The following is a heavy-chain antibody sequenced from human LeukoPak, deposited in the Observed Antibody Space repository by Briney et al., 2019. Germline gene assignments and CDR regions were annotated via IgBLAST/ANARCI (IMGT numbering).Heavy chain of an antibody. J-gene: IGHJ6*03. CDR1: GFTFGDYA. CDR2: IRSKAYGGTT. D-gene: IGHD5-18*01. V-gene: IGHV3-49*04. CDR3: TGGYSYGYVYYYYYMDV. Sequence: GRSLRLSCTASGFTFGDYAMSWVRQAPGKGLEWVGFIRSKAYGGTTEYAASVKGRFTISRDDSKSIAHLQMNSLKTEDTAVYYCTGGYSYGYVYYYYYMDVWGKGTTVTISS.